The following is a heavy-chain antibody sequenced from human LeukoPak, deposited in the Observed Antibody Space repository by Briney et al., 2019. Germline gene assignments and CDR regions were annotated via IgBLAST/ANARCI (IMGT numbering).Heavy chain of an antibody. Sequence: GASVKVSCKASGYTFTSYDISWVRQATGQGLEWMGWMNPNSGNTGCAQKFQGRVTMTRNTSISTAYMELSSLRSEDTAVYYCARQPGWVFPYYYYGMDVWGQGTTVTVSS. J-gene: IGHJ6*02. D-gene: IGHD1-14*01. CDR2: MNPNSGNT. CDR1: GYTFTSYD. CDR3: ARQPGWVFPYYYYGMDV. V-gene: IGHV1-8*01.